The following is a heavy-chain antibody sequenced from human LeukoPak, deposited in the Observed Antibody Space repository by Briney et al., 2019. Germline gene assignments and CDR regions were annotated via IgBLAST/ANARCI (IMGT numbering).Heavy chain of an antibody. CDR1: GFTFASHV. D-gene: IGHD1-1*01. J-gene: IGHJ4*02. V-gene: IGHV3-64D*06. CDR3: VREGLERRTNFDY. Sequence: GGSLRLSCSASGFTFASHVMHWVRQAPGKGLQYVSGISMNVQTTYYAGSVKGRFTISRDSSKNTVYLQMNSLTAEDTAVYYCVREGLERRTNFDYWGQGTLVSVSS. CDR2: ISMNVQTT.